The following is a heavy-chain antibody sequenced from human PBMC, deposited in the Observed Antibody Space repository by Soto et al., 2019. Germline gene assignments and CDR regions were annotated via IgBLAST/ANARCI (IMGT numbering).Heavy chain of an antibody. V-gene: IGHV3-7*01. Sequence: PGGSLRLSCAASGFTFSSYWMNWVRQAPGKGLEWVANIKQDGSVKYYVDSVKGRFTISRDNAKNSLDLQMNSLTAEDTAVYYCARDFTESGAMNVWGQGTLVTVSS. CDR1: GFTFSSYW. D-gene: IGHD2-2*01. CDR2: IKQDGSVK. CDR3: ARDFTESGAMNV. J-gene: IGHJ4*02.